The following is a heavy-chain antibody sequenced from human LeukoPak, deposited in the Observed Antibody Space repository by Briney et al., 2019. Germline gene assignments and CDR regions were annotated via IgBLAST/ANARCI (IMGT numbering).Heavy chain of an antibody. J-gene: IGHJ4*02. CDR2: ISSSGSIK. Sequence: PGGSLRLSCAASGFTFSDYYMTWIRQAPGKGLEWVSYISSSGSIKSYADSVKGRFTISRDNAKNSLYLQMNSLRAEDTAVYYCARDRIQWLSYFDYWGQGTLVTVSS. V-gene: IGHV3-11*04. CDR1: GFTFSDYY. D-gene: IGHD6-19*01. CDR3: ARDRIQWLSYFDY.